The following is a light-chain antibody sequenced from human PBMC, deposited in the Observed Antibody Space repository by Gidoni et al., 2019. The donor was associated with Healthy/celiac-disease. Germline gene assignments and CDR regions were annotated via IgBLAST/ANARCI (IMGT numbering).Light chain of an antibody. CDR3: QQRSNWPPLFT. CDR1: QSVSSY. V-gene: IGKV3-11*01. J-gene: IGKJ3*01. Sequence: EIVLTQSPATLSLSPGERDTLSCRASQSVSSYLAWYQQNPGQAPRLLIYDASNRATGIPARFSGSGSGTDFTLTISSLEPEDFAVYYCQQRSNWPPLFTFGPGTKWISN. CDR2: DAS.